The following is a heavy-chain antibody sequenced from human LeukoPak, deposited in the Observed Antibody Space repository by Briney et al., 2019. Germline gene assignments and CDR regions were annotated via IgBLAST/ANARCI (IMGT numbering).Heavy chain of an antibody. V-gene: IGHV3-64*01. CDR2: ISSNGGST. D-gene: IGHD2-2*01. Sequence: PGGSLGLSCEAPGFTLSNYALHWVRQAPGKGLEYFSAISSNGGSTYYANSVKGRFTISRDNSKNTLYLQMGSLRAEDMAVYYCARGVRLSSSSCYDPWGQGTLVTVSS. CDR3: ARGVRLSSSSCYDP. J-gene: IGHJ5*02. CDR1: GFTLSNYA.